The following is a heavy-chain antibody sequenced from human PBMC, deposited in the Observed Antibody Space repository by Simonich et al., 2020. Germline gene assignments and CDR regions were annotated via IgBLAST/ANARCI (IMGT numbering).Heavy chain of an antibody. J-gene: IGHJ3*02. V-gene: IGHV4-39*01. CDR1: VGSISSSSYY. Sequence: QLQLQESGPGLVKPSETLSLTCTVSVGSISSSSYYWGWIRQPPGKGLEWIGSIYYRWSTYYNPSLKSRVTISVDTSKNQFSLKLSSVTAADTAVYYCARHAGFAFDIWGQGTMVTVSS. D-gene: IGHD6-13*01. CDR3: ARHAGFAFDI. CDR2: IYYRWST.